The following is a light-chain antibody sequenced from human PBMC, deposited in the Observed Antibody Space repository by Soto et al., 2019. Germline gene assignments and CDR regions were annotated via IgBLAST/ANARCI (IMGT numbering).Light chain of an antibody. CDR3: QQYGTSFT. CDR2: AAS. J-gene: IGKJ3*01. Sequence: EIVLTQSPGTLSLSPGERATLSCRASQTVSSSYLAWYQQKPGQAPRLLIYAASSRATCIPDRFSGGWSGTDFTLTISRLEPEDFAVYYCQQYGTSFTFGPGTKVDIK. V-gene: IGKV3-20*01. CDR1: QTVSSSY.